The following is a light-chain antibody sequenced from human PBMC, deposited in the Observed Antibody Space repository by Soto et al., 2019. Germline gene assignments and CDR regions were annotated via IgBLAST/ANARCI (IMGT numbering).Light chain of an antibody. CDR3: KLYDGHSVFT. J-gene: IGKJ4*01. V-gene: IGKV1-39*01. CDR1: QDIRRG. CDR2: ASS. Sequence: IQMTESQSSLFASVRGRGXITYQANQDIRRGLNWYREKPGKAPKLXIYASSSLQSGVQSRLIGCGSGKEFTLYISSLHPADFATYYCKLYDGHSVFTFGGGTKVDIK.